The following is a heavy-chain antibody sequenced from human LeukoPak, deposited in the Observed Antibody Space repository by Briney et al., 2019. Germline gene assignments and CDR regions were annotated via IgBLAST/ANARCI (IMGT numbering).Heavy chain of an antibody. CDR2: IYSGGST. V-gene: IGHV3-53*05. Sequence: GGSLRLSCAASGFTVSSNYMSWVRQAPGKGLEWVSVIYSGGSTYYADSVKGRFTISRDNSKNTLYLQMNSLRAEDTAVYYCAKDRIQLWLNFFDYWGQGTLVTVSS. CDR1: GFTVSSNY. D-gene: IGHD5-18*01. CDR3: AKDRIQLWLNFFDY. J-gene: IGHJ4*02.